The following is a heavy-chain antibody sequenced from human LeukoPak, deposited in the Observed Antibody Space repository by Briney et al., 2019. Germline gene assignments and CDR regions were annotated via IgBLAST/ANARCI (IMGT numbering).Heavy chain of an antibody. V-gene: IGHV4-38-2*02. J-gene: IGHJ3*02. CDR3: AKSNGYGLIDI. Sequence: PSETLSLTCTVSGYSISSGYYWGWIRQPPGKGLEWIGSIYHSGSTYYNPPLKSRVTISVDTSKNQFSLKLNSVTAADTAVYYCAKSNGYGLIDIWGQGTMTVSS. D-gene: IGHD3-10*01. CDR2: IYHSGST. CDR1: GYSISSGYY.